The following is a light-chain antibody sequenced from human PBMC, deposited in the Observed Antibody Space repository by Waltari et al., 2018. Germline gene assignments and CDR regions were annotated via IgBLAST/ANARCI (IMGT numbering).Light chain of an antibody. J-gene: IGKJ1*01. CDR1: QSVSSS. V-gene: IGKV3-15*01. CDR2: GAS. CDR3: QQDNNWPWT. Sequence: ELVMTQSPATLSVSPGERATLSCRASQSVSSSVAWYQQKPGQAPRLLIFGASTRATGIPARFSGSGSGTEFTLTISSLQYEDFAVYYCQQDNNWPWTFGQGTKVEIK.